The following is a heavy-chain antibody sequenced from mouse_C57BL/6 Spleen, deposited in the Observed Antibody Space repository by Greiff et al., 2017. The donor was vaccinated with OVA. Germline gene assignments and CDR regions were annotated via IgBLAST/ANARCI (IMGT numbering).Heavy chain of an antibody. CDR2: IHPTSGST. CDR3: AREITGFAY. V-gene: IGHV1-64*01. CDR1: GYTFTSYW. J-gene: IGHJ3*01. Sequence: VQLQQPGAELVKPGASVKLSCKASGYTFTSYWMHWVKQRPGQGLEWIGMIHPTSGSTNYNEKFKSKATLTVDTSSSTAYMQLSSLTSEDSAVYYCAREITGFAYWGQGTLVTVSA. D-gene: IGHD1-3*01.